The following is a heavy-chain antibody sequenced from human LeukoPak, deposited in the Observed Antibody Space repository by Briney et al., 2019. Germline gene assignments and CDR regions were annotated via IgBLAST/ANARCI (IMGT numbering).Heavy chain of an antibody. CDR2: VYSSGIT. V-gene: IGHV4-4*07. J-gene: IGHJ3*02. D-gene: IGHD2-2*02. Sequence: SETLSLTCTVSGGSISGYYWSWIRQPAGKGLEHIGRVYSSGITNYNPSLKSRVTISVDTSKNQFSLKLSSVTAADTAVYYCARGLMEIYCSSTSCYTSAFDIWGQGTMVTVSS. CDR3: ARGLMEIYCSSTSCYTSAFDI. CDR1: GGSISGYY.